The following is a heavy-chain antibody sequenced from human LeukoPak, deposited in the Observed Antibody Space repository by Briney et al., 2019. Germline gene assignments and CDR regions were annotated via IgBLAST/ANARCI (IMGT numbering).Heavy chain of an antibody. CDR1: GFTFSSCS. D-gene: IGHD5-18*01. J-gene: IGHJ4*02. V-gene: IGHV3-21*01. CDR3: ARLVWDTTMADGDIDS. CDR2: ISSASTYI. Sequence: GGSLRLSCAASGFTFSSCSMNWVRQAPGKGLEWVSSISSASTYIYYADSVKGRFTISRDNGKNSLYLQMNSLRAEDTAMYYCARLVWDTTMADGDIDSWGQGTLLIVSS.